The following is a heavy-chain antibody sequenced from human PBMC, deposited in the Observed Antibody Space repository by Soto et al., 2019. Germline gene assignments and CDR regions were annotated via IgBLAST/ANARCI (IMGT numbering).Heavy chain of an antibody. V-gene: IGHV3-21*01. J-gene: IGHJ4*02. CDR3: ARDQPGYSYGYELGY. Sequence: EVQLVESGGGLVKPGGSLRLSCAASGFTFSSYSMNWVRQAPGKGLEWVSSISSSSSYIYYADSVKGRFTISRDNAKNSLYLQMNRLKAEDTVVYYCARDQPGYSYGYELGYWGQGTLVTVSS. CDR2: ISSSSSYI. D-gene: IGHD5-18*01. CDR1: GFTFSSYS.